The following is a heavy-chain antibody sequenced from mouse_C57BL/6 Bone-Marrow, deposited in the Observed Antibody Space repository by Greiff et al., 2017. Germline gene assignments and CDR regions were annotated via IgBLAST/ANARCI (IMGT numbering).Heavy chain of an antibody. V-gene: IGHV6-6*01. D-gene: IGHD2-4*01. CDR2: IRNKANNHAT. Sequence: EVKLQESGGGLVQPGGSMKLSCAASGFTFSDAWMDWVRQSPEKGLEWVAEIRNKANNHATYYAESVKGRFTISRDDSKSSVYLQMNSLRAEDTGSYYCTRNPYDYDGAWFAYWGQGTLVTVSA. CDR1: GFTFSDAW. CDR3: TRNPYDYDGAWFAY. J-gene: IGHJ3*01.